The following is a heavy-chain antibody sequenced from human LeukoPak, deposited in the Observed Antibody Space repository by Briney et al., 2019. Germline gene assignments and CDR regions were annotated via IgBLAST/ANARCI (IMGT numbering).Heavy chain of an antibody. CDR1: GGTISSGDYY. CDR2: MYYSGST. V-gene: IGHV4-30-4*01. J-gene: IGHJ5*02. D-gene: IGHD3-22*01. Sequence: PSETLSLTCTVSGGTISSGDYYWSWIRQPPGKGLEWIAYMYYSGSTYYNPSLKSRVTMSADTSKNQLSLKLSSVTAADTAVYYCARPYYYDSRIDPWGQGILVTVSS. CDR3: ARPYYYDSRIDP.